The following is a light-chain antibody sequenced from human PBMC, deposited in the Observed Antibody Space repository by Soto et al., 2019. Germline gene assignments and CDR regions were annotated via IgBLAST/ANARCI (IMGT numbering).Light chain of an antibody. CDR3: QQYNNWPPIT. J-gene: IGKJ5*01. Sequence: EIVLTQSPGTLSFSTGERATLSCRASQSVSSSYLAWYQQKPGQAPRLLIYGASSRATGIPDRFSGSGSGTEFTLTISSLEPEDFAVYYCQQYNNWPPITFGQGTRLEIK. V-gene: IGKV3-20*01. CDR1: QSVSSSY. CDR2: GAS.